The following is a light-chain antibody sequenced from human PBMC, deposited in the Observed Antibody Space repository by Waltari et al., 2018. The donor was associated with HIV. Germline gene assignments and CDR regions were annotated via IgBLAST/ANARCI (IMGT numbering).Light chain of an antibody. CDR1: QSLGNDF. CDR2: RTS. V-gene: IGKV3-20*01. J-gene: IGKJ2*01. Sequence: EVLLTQSPVTLSLSPGESVTLSCRASQSLGNDFVAWYQQKPGQPPRPLIFRTSSRAAGAPGRFSGSGSGTDFALTITGAEPEDFAVYYCQHYGGSPYTFGQGTKLDI. CDR3: QHYGGSPYT.